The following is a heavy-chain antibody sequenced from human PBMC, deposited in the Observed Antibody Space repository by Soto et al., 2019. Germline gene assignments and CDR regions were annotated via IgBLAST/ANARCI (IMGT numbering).Heavy chain of an antibody. CDR3: ARGLSSGWFDY. D-gene: IGHD6-19*01. J-gene: IGHJ5*01. CDR1: GFTFSNYS. Sequence: EVQLVESGGGRVKPVGYLRGSCAASGFTFSNYSMNWVRQAPGKGLEWVSSVSSTSKYIYYAASVKGRFTISRDNAKKSLYLQMNSLRAEDTAVYYCARGLSSGWFDYWGQGTLVTVSA. V-gene: IGHV3-21*01. CDR2: VSSTSKYI.